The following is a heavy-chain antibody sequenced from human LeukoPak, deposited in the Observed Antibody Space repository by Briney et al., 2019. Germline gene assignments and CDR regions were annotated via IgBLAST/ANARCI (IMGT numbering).Heavy chain of an antibody. J-gene: IGHJ2*01. CDR2: ISHSGST. CDR3: ARGSHWYFDL. Sequence: SETLSLTCAVYGGSFSGYYWSWIRQPPGKGLEWIGEISHSGSTNYNPSLKSRVIISVDTSKNQFSLKLSSVTAADTAVYYCARGSHWYFDLWGRGTLVSVSS. V-gene: IGHV4-34*01. CDR1: GGSFSGYY.